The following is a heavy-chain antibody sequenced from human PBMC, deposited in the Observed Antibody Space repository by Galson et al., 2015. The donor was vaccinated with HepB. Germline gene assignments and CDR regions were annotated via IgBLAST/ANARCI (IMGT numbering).Heavy chain of an antibody. CDR1: GFTFSSYA. CDR2: ISGSGGST. CDR3: AKESARNPLLFDY. Sequence: SLRLSCAASGFTFSSYAMSWVRQAPGKGLEWVSAISGSGGSTYYADSVKGRFTISRDNSKNTLYLQMNGLRAEDTAVYYCAKESARNPLLFDYWGQGTLVTVSS. V-gene: IGHV3-23*01. D-gene: IGHD1-26*01. J-gene: IGHJ4*02.